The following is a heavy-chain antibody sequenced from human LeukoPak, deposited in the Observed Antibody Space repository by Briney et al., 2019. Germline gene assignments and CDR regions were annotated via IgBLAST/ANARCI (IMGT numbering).Heavy chain of an antibody. CDR1: GFTFSSYA. J-gene: IGHJ4*02. Sequence: GSLRLSCAASGFTFSSYAMSWVRQAPGKGLEWIGEINHSGSTNYNPSLKGRVTISVDTSKNQFSLKLRSVTAADTAVYYCARVFPRLRYFDWIRKRYDYWGQGTLVTVSS. CDR2: INHSGST. V-gene: IGHV4-34*01. D-gene: IGHD3-9*01. CDR3: ARVFPRLRYFDWIRKRYDY.